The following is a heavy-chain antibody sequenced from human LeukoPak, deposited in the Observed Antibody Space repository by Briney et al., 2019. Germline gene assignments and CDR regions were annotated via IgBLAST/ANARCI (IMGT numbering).Heavy chain of an antibody. D-gene: IGHD5-24*01. CDR1: GFTFSSYS. CDR2: ISSSSSYI. Sequence: GGSLRLSCAASGFTFSSYSMNWVRQAPGKGLEWVSSISSSSSYIYYADSVKGRFTISRDNAKNSLYLQTNSLRAEDTAVYYCARVRKRWLQSLGGHYGMDVWGQGTTVTVSS. V-gene: IGHV3-21*01. CDR3: ARVRKRWLQSLGGHYGMDV. J-gene: IGHJ6*02.